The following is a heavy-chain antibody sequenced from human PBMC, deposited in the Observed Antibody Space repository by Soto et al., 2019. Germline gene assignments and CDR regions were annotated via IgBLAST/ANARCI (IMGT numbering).Heavy chain of an antibody. CDR2: IRSKAYGGTT. V-gene: IGHV3-49*03. D-gene: IGHD3-3*01. J-gene: IGHJ6*02. Sequence: GGSLRLSCTASGFTFGDYAMSWFRQAPGKGLEWVGFIRSKAYGGTTEYAASVKGRFTISRDDSKSIAYLQMNSLKTEETAVYYCTREWSGYNFYYYGMDVWGQGTTVTVSS. CDR3: TREWSGYNFYYYGMDV. CDR1: GFTFGDYA.